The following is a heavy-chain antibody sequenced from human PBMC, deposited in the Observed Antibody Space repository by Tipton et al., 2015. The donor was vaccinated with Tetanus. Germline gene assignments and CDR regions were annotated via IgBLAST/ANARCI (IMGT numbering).Heavy chain of an antibody. Sequence: QLVQSGPEVKKPGASVKVSCKASGYTFTGYYMHWVRQAPGQGLEWMGWINPNSGGTNYAQKFQGRVTMTRDTSISTAYMELSRLRSDDTAVYYCARVVQWLVRGDTDYWGQGTLVTVSS. J-gene: IGHJ4*02. V-gene: IGHV1-2*02. CDR1: GYTFTGYY. CDR3: ARVVQWLVRGDTDY. CDR2: INPNSGGT. D-gene: IGHD6-19*01.